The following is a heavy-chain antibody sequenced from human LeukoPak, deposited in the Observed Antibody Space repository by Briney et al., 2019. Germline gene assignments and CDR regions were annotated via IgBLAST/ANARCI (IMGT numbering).Heavy chain of an antibody. D-gene: IGHD3-22*01. CDR1: GFTFSSYA. CDR3: ARTFYDSSGYDFGY. CDR2: ISYDGSNK. V-gene: IGHV3-30*04. Sequence: GGSLRLSCAASGFTFSSYAMHWVRQAPGKGLEWVAVISYDGSNKYYADSVKGRFTISRDNSKNTLYLQMNSLRAEDTAVYYCARTFYDSSGYDFGYWGQGTLVTVSS. J-gene: IGHJ4*02.